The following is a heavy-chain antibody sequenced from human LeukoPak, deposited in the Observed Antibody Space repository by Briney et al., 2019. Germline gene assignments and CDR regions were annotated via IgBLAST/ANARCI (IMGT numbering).Heavy chain of an antibody. J-gene: IGHJ4*02. CDR3: ASMKCSGTYSSFDY. D-gene: IGHD3-10*02. V-gene: IGHV3-7*01. CDR1: GFTFSDYW. CDR2: IKQDGSEK. Sequence: RGSLRLSCAASGFTFSDYWMSWVRQAPGKGLEWVANIKQDGSEKYYIDSVKGRFTISRDNAKNSLYLQMNSLRVEEAAVYYCASMKCSGTYSSFDYWGQGTLVTVSS.